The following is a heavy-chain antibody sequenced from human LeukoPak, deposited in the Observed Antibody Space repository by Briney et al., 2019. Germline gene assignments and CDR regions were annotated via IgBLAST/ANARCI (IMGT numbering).Heavy chain of an antibody. J-gene: IGHJ4*02. CDR3: ARDRRTYYYGSGSYPDFGY. CDR1: GYTFTGYY. CDR2: INPNSGGT. V-gene: IGHV1-2*02. D-gene: IGHD3-10*01. Sequence: GASVKVSCKASGYTFTGYYMHWVRQAPGQGLEWMGWINPNSGGTNYAQKFQGRVTMTRDTSISTTYMELSRLRSDDTAVYYCARDRRTYYYGSGSYPDFGYWGQGTLVTVSS.